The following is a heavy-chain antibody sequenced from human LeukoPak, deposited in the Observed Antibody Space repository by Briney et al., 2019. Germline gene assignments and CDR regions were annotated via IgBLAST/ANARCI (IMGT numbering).Heavy chain of an antibody. J-gene: IGHJ3*02. CDR3: ARAWIQPMGDAFDI. Sequence: PSETLSLTCTVSGGSISCYYWSWIRQPPGKGLEWVGYIYYSGSTNYNPSLTSRVTISVDTSKNQFSLKLSSVTAADTAVYYCARAWIQPMGDAFDIWGQGTMVTVSS. V-gene: IGHV4-59*01. CDR1: GGSISCYY. CDR2: IYYSGST. D-gene: IGHD5-18*01.